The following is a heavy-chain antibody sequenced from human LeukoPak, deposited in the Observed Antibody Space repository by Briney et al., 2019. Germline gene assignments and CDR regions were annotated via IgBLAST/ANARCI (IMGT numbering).Heavy chain of an antibody. CDR2: ISAYNGNT. V-gene: IGHV1-18*01. CDR3: ARASTMITFGGVIVPGGDY. CDR1: GYTFTSYG. Sequence: GASVKVSCKASGYTFTSYGISWVRQAPGQGLEWMGWISAYNGNTNYAQKLQGRVTMTTDTSTSTAYMEMRSLRSDYTAVYYCARASTMITFGGVIVPGGDYWGQGTLVTVSS. D-gene: IGHD3-16*02. J-gene: IGHJ4*02.